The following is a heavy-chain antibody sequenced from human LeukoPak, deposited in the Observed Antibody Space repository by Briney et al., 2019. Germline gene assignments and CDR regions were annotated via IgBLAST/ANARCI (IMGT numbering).Heavy chain of an antibody. CDR3: ARGAEYQLLHGGWFDP. CDR1: GGSISSGSYF. D-gene: IGHD2-2*01. V-gene: IGHV4-39*01. Sequence: PSETLSLTCNVSGGSISSGSYFWGWIRQPPGKGLEWIGNIYYSGNSYYNPSLKSRVTMSVDTSKNQFSLKLSSVTAADTAVYYCARGAEYQLLHGGWFDPWGQGTLVTVSS. J-gene: IGHJ5*02. CDR2: IYYSGNS.